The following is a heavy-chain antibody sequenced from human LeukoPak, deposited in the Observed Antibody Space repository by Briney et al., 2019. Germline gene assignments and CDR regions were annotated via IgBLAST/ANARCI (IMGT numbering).Heavy chain of an antibody. CDR3: ARESMIVRHAFDI. D-gene: IGHD3-22*01. CDR1: GGSFSGYY. V-gene: IGHV4-34*01. Sequence: KPAETLSLTCAVYGGSFSGYYWSWIRQPPGKGVEWIGEINHSGSTNYNPSLKSRVTISVDTSKNQFSLKLSSVTAADTAVYYCARESMIVRHAFDIWGQGTMVTVSS. CDR2: INHSGST. J-gene: IGHJ3*02.